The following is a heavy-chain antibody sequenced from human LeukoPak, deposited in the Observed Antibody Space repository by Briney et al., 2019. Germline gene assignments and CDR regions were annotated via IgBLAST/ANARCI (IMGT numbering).Heavy chain of an antibody. CDR2: IMGSGAGT. V-gene: IGHV3-23*01. J-gene: IGHJ4*02. Sequence: GGSLGLSLEASGLTFGNYAMSWFRQAPGKGWNWSSAIMGSGAGTYYADSVEGRFTISRDSSKNTVYLHMNSLRAEDTAVYYCAKCPVEGFYYGSATYAYYFDYWGRGTLVTVSS. D-gene: IGHD3-10*01. CDR3: AKCPVEGFYYGSATYAYYFDY. CDR1: GLTFGNYA.